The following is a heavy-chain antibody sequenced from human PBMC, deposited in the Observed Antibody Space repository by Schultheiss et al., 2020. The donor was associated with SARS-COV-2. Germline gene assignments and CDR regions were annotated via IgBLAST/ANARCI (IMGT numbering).Heavy chain of an antibody. D-gene: IGHD6-13*01. CDR3: ASSLYSTSWYRDY. CDR1: GFTFSSYS. CDR2: ISGSSSYI. J-gene: IGHJ4*02. V-gene: IGHV3-21*01. Sequence: GESLKISCAASGFTFSSYSMNWVRQAPGKGLEWVSCISGSSSYIYYADSVKGRFTISRDNAKNSLYLQMNSLRAEDTAVYYCASSLYSTSWYRDYWGQGTLVTVSS.